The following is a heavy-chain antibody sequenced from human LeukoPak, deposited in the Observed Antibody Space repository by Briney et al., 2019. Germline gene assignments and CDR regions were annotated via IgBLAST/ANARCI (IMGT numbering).Heavy chain of an antibody. CDR2: INAGNGNT. Sequence: GASVTVSCTASGYTFTIYAMHWVRQAPGQRLEWMGWINAGNGNTKYSQKFQGRVTITRDTSASTAYMELSSLRSEDTAVYYCALIVVVSAAMPAGSHYYGMDVWGQGTTVTVSS. J-gene: IGHJ6*02. D-gene: IGHD2-2*01. CDR1: GYTFTIYA. CDR3: ALIVVVSAAMPAGSHYYGMDV. V-gene: IGHV1-3*01.